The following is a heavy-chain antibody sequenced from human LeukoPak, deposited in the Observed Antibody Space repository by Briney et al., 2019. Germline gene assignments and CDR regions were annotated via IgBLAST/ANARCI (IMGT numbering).Heavy chain of an antibody. CDR1: GYTFTSYH. Sequence: GASVKVSCKASGYTFTSYHMHWVRQAPGQGLEWMGIINPSGGSTSYAQKFQGRVTMTRDTSTSTAYMELRSLRSDDTALYYCARVRYFDWLLYYYYYYYMDVWGKGTTVTVSS. CDR3: ARVRYFDWLLYYYYYYYMDV. V-gene: IGHV1-46*01. CDR2: INPSGGST. D-gene: IGHD3-9*01. J-gene: IGHJ6*03.